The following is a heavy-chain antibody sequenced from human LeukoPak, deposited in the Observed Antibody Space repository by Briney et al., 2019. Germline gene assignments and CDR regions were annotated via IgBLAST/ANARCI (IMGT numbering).Heavy chain of an antibody. Sequence: PSETLSLTCAVYGGSFSGYYWSWIRQPPGKGLEWIGEINHSGSTNYNPSLKSRVTISVDTSKNQFSLKLSSVTAADTAVYYCARGHYDFWSGYYGSYYYYYMDVWGKGTTVNVSS. CDR3: ARGHYDFWSGYYGSYYYYYMDV. D-gene: IGHD3-3*01. V-gene: IGHV4-34*01. J-gene: IGHJ6*03. CDR2: INHSGST. CDR1: GGSFSGYY.